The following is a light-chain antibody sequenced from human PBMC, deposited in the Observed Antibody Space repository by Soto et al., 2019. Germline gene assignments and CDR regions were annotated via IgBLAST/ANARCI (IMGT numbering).Light chain of an antibody. CDR1: SSDVGSYNR. CDR2: EVI. V-gene: IGLV2-18*01. Sequence: QSVLTQPPSVSGSPGQSVTISCTGTSSDVGSYNRVSWYQQPPGTAPKLMIYEVINRPSGVPDRFSGSKSGNTASLTISGLQAEDEADYYCSLYTSSSKVFGGGTKLTVL. CDR3: SLYTSSSKV. J-gene: IGLJ2*01.